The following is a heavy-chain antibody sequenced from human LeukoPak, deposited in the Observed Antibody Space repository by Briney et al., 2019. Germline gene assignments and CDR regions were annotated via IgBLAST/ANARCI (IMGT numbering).Heavy chain of an antibody. J-gene: IGHJ3*02. V-gene: IGHV3-48*04. CDR1: GFTFSTYS. Sequence: GGSLRLSCAASGFTFSTYSMNWVRQAPGKGLEWVSYISSTSHTVYYADSVKGRFTISRDNAKNSLYLQMNSLRAEDTAVYYCAKEIVVVPAAMGHDAFDIWGQGTMVTVSS. D-gene: IGHD2-2*01. CDR3: AKEIVVVPAAMGHDAFDI. CDR2: ISSTSHTV.